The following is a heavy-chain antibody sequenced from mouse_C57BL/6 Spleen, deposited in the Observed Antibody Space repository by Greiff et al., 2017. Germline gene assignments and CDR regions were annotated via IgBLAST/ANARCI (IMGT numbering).Heavy chain of an antibody. J-gene: IGHJ2*01. Sequence: QVQLKESGPELVKPGASVKISCKASGYAFSSSWMNWVKQRPGKGLEWIGRIYPGDGDTNYNGKFKGKATLTADKSSSTAYMQLSSLTSEDSAVYFCARGGLDYWGQGTTLTVSS. CDR1: GYAFSSSW. V-gene: IGHV1-82*01. CDR3: ARGGLDY. D-gene: IGHD3-3*01. CDR2: IYPGDGDT.